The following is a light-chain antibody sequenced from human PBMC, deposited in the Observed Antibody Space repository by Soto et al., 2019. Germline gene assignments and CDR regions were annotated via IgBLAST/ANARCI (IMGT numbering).Light chain of an antibody. Sequence: DIQMTQSPSSLSASVGDRVTITCRASQSISSYLNWYQQKPGKAPKLLIYAASSLQSGVPSRFSGSGSGTDFTLTISRLQPEDFATNFCQQQQVFGQGTKLEIK. CDR1: QSISSY. CDR3: QQQQV. V-gene: IGKV1-39*01. J-gene: IGKJ2*01. CDR2: AAS.